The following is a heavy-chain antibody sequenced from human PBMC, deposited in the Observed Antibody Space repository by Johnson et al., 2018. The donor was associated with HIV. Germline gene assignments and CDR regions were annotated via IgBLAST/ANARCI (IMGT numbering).Heavy chain of an antibody. CDR1: GFTFSNYY. V-gene: IGHV3-7*05. CDR2: IKEDGSED. CDR3: ARDGVYSSTHDAFDI. J-gene: IGHJ3*02. D-gene: IGHD6-13*01. Sequence: VKLVESGGGLVKPGGSLRLSCAASGFTFSNYYMNWIRQAPGKGLEWLANIKEDGSEDYYVDSLKGRFTISRDNAQNSLYLQMDNLRAEDSAVYYCARDGVYSSTHDAFDIWGQGTVVTVSS.